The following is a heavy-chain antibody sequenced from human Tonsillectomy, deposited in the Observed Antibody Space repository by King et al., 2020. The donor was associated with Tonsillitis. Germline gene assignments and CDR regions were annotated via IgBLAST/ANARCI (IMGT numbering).Heavy chain of an antibody. V-gene: IGHV4-31*03. CDR1: GGSISSGGYY. CDR3: AWDSAAAAGRLGWFDP. D-gene: IGHD6-13*01. Sequence: QLQESGPGLVKPSQTLSLTCTVSGGSISSGGYYWSWIRQHPGKGLEWIGYIYYSGSTYYNPSLKSRVTISVDTSKNQFSLKLSSVTAADTAVYYCAWDSAAAAGRLGWFDPWGQGTLVTVSS. CDR2: IYYSGST. J-gene: IGHJ5*02.